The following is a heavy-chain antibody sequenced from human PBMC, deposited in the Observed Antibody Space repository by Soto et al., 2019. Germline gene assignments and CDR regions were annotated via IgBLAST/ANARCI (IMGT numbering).Heavy chain of an antibody. CDR3: ARHLEMAAIDS. J-gene: IGHJ4*02. CDR2: IYPGDSDT. Sequence: HXESLKLSYKFSEYSFTSHLIGWVLEMPGKDLEWMGIIYPGDSDTRYSPSFEGQVTISADKSISTAYLQWSSLKASDTAMYYCARHLEMAAIDSWGQGTLVTVSS. D-gene: IGHD6-19*01. CDR1: EYSFTSHL. V-gene: IGHV5-51*01.